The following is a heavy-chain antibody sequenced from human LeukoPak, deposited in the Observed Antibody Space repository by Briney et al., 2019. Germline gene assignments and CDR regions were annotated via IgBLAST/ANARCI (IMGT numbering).Heavy chain of an antibody. D-gene: IGHD5-12*01. CDR2: ITGSGGSA. CDR1: GLTFSNYA. J-gene: IGHJ4*02. V-gene: IGHV3-23*01. CDR3: ATLMRGPTGYSGYGGEDY. Sequence: GGSLRLSCAASGLTFSNYAMTWVRQAPGKGLQWVSAITGSGGSAYNADSVKGRFAISRENSKNTLYLQMNSLRAEDTAVYYCATLMRGPTGYSGYGGEDYWGQGTLVTVSS.